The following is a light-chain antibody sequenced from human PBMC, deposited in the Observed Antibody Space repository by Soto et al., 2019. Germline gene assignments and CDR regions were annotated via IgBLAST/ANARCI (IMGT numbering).Light chain of an antibody. CDR1: QSVGRNY. CDR2: DAS. J-gene: IGKJ1*01. Sequence: EIVLTQSPGTLSLSPGERATLSCRASQSVGRNYLAWYQQKPGQAPRLLIYDASSRATGIPDSFSGSGSGTDFTLTISRLEPEDFAVYYCHQYAAATLTFGQGTKVDIK. CDR3: HQYAAATLT. V-gene: IGKV3-20*01.